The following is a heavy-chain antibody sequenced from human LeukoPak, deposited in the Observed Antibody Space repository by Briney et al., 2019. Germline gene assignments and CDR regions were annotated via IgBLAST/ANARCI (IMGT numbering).Heavy chain of an antibody. V-gene: IGHV4-59*12. CDR3: ARVAYSSSWRGLDWFDP. Sequence: PSETLSLTCTVSGGSISSYYWSWIRQPPGKGLEWIGYIYHSGSTYYNPSLKSRVTISVDRSKNQFSLKLSSVTAADTAVYYCARVAYSSSWRGLDWFDPWGQGTLVTVSS. CDR2: IYHSGST. J-gene: IGHJ5*02. D-gene: IGHD6-13*01. CDR1: GGSISSYY.